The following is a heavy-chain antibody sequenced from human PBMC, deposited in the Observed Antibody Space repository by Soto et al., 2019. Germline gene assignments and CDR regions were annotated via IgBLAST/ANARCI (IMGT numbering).Heavy chain of an antibody. D-gene: IGHD3-22*01. CDR2: LIPVFGTP. CDR1: GGSLSNYG. V-gene: IGHV1-69*12. Sequence: QVQLVQSGAEVKKPGSSVKVSCKASGGSLSNYGISWVRQATGQGLEWMGALIPVFGTPNYAQKFHDRVTITADESTTTSYMEVRSLTPDDTAVYYCARGEATKIVVTTYYAMDVWGQGTRVTVSS. CDR3: ARGEATKIVVTTYYAMDV. J-gene: IGHJ6*02.